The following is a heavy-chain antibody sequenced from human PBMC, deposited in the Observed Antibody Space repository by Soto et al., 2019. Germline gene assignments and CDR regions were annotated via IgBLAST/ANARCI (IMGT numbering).Heavy chain of an antibody. CDR1: GGTFSSYA. D-gene: IGHD2-15*01. CDR2: VIPFFGTA. V-gene: IGHV1-69*12. Sequence: QVRLVQSGAEVKKPGSSVKVSCKASGGTFSSYAISWVRQAPGQGREWMGGVIPFFGTANYAQKFQGRVTITADECTSTAYMELSSLRSEDTAVHYCAREARYCSGGSCYFLPGIDYWGQGTLVTVSS. CDR3: AREARYCSGGSCYFLPGIDY. J-gene: IGHJ4*02.